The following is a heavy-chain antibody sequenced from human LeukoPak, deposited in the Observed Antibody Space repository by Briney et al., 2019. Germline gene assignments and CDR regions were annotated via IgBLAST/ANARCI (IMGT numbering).Heavy chain of an antibody. V-gene: IGHV3-30-3*01. CDR3: AREPGDYDSSGYKSGDY. J-gene: IGHJ4*02. Sequence: GGSLRLSCAASGFTFSSYAMHWVRQAPGKGLEWVAVISYDGSNKYYADSVKGRFTISRDNSKNTLYLQMNSLRAGDTAVYYCAREPGDYDSSGYKSGDYWGQGTLVTVSS. D-gene: IGHD3-22*01. CDR2: ISYDGSNK. CDR1: GFTFSSYA.